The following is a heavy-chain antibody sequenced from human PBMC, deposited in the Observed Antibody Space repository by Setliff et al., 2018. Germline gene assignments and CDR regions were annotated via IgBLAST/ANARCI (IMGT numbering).Heavy chain of an antibody. V-gene: IGHV4-4*07. D-gene: IGHD3-10*01. J-gene: IGHJ6*03. CDR1: GGSMGSYY. CDR2: VYTTGST. CDR3: ARVRITPYCMDV. Sequence: SETLSLTCTVSGGSMGSYYWAWIRQSAGKGLEWIGRVYTTGSTAFNPSLNSRVTMSLDKSKNQFSLKLYSVTAADTAVYFCARVRITPYCMDVWGKGTTVTVSS.